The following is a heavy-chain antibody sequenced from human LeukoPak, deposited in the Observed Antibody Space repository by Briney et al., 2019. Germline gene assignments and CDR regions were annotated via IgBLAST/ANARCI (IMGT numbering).Heavy chain of an antibody. Sequence: QPGRSLRLSCAASGLIFSRYGMYWVRQAPGKGREWVAVMWCDGSNKDYADSVKGRFTISRDHSKTTLYLQMNSLRAEDTAVYYCAKELSDSSGYYETVDYWGQGTLVTVSS. V-gene: IGHV3-33*07. CDR1: GLIFSRYG. CDR2: MWCDGSNK. CDR3: AKELSDSSGYYETVDY. J-gene: IGHJ4*02. D-gene: IGHD3-22*01.